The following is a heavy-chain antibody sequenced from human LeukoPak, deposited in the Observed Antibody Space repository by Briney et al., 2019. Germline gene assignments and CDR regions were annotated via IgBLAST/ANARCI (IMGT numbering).Heavy chain of an antibody. CDR2: IFHSGNS. CDR3: ARDEYYYDSSATRRFDY. J-gene: IGHJ4*02. V-gene: IGHV4-38-2*02. D-gene: IGHD3-22*01. Sequence: PSETLSLTCTVSGYSMSSGYYWGWIRQPPGKGLQWIGSIFHSGNSYYNPSLKSRVTISVDTSKNQFSLKVNSVTAADTAVYYCARDEYYYDSSATRRFDYWGQGTLVTVSS. CDR1: GYSMSSGYY.